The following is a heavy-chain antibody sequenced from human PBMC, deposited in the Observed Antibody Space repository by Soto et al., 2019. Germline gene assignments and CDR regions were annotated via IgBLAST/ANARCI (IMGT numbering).Heavy chain of an antibody. CDR3: ARAFPPGTFAS. D-gene: IGHD6-13*01. CDR2: INTAADT. J-gene: IGHJ4*02. CDR1: GFTFRSYD. Sequence: GGSLRLSCVASGFTFRSYDMHWVRQGTGKGLEWVSSINTAADTYYPGSLKGRFTISREDAKNSLYLQMNSLRAEDTAVYYCARAFPPGTFASWGQGTLVTVSS. V-gene: IGHV3-13*01.